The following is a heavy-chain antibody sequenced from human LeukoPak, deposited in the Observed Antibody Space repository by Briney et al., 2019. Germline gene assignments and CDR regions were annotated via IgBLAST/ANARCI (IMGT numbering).Heavy chain of an antibody. Sequence: SETLSLTCTVSGGSISSSSYYWGWIRQPPGKGLEWIGRIYYSGSTYYNPSLKSRVTISLDTSTNQFSLKRSSVTAADTAVYYCARLPQGNWNYVRYYYYIDVWGKGTTVTASS. J-gene: IGHJ6*03. CDR1: GGSISSSSYY. CDR3: ARLPQGNWNYVRYYYYIDV. D-gene: IGHD1-7*01. V-gene: IGHV4-39*01. CDR2: IYYSGST.